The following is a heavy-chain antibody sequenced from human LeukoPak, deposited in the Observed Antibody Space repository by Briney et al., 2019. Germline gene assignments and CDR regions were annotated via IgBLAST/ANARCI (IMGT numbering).Heavy chain of an antibody. Sequence: PGGSLRLSCAASGFTFSSFAMTWVRQAPGTGLEWVSTLRSNGDTAYNADSVKGRFTISRDNSKHTVYLQMKILRVEDTAIYYCARGQELDDGVFDSWGQGTLVTVSA. V-gene: IGHV3-23*01. CDR3: ARGQELDDGVFDS. CDR1: GFTFSSFA. D-gene: IGHD1-1*01. CDR2: LRSNGDTA. J-gene: IGHJ4*02.